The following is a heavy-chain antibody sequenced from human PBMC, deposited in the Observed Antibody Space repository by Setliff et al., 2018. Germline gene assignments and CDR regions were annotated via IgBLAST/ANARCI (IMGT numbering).Heavy chain of an antibody. Sequence: SETLSLTCTVSDDSISSRHYYWSWIRQPAGKGLEWLGQIYTSWSTNYNPSLKGRATLSIDASKRQFSLKLTSVTAANTAGAYCSRMSGFLYIDVWGKGTTVTVS. V-gene: IGHV4-61*09. CDR2: IYTSWST. CDR3: SRMSGFLYIDV. J-gene: IGHJ6*03. CDR1: DDSISSRHYY. D-gene: IGHD3-3*01.